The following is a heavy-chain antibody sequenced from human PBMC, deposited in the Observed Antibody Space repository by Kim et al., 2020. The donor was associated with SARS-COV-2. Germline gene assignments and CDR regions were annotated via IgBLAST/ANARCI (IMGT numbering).Heavy chain of an antibody. CDR2: ISWNSGSI. D-gene: IGHD6-19*01. CDR3: AKEDSSGWPYYYYGMDV. Sequence: GGSLRLSCAASGFTFDDYAMHWVQQAPGKGLEWVSGISWNSGSIGYADSVKGRFTISRDNAKNSLYLQMNSLRAEDTALYYCAKEDSSGWPYYYYGMDVWGQGTTVTVSS. CDR1: GFTFDDYA. V-gene: IGHV3-9*01. J-gene: IGHJ6*02.